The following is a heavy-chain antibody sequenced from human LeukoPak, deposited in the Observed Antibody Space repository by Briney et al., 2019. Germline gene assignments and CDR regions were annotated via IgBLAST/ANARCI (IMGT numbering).Heavy chain of an antibody. D-gene: IGHD1-26*01. J-gene: IGHJ4*02. CDR2: IYNSGST. V-gene: IGHV4-59*01. Sequence: KTSETLSLTCTVSGGSISIYYWSWLRQPPGKGLEWFGYIYNSGSTIYNPSLRSRVTISVDTSKNQFSLKLNSVTAADTAVYYCVRDRELTYWSQGTLVTVSS. CDR1: GGSISIYY. CDR3: VRDRELTY.